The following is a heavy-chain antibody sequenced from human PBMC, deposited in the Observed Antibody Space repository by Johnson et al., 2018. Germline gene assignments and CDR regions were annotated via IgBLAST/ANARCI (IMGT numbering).Heavy chain of an antibody. CDR1: GFTFSSYS. J-gene: IGHJ6*02. CDR2: ISSSSTTI. D-gene: IGHD1-26*01. V-gene: IGHV3-48*02. Sequence: VQLVQSGGGLVKPGGSLRLSCAASGFTFSSYSMNWVRQAPGKGLEWVSYISSSSTTIYYADSVKGRFTISRDKAKNSLYLQLNSLRDEETAVYYCARDLFIVWERNAMDVWGRGTTVTVSS. CDR3: ARDLFIVWERNAMDV.